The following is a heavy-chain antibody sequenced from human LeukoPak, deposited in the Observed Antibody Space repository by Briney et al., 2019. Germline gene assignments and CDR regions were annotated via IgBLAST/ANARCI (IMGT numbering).Heavy chain of an antibody. V-gene: IGHV3-23*01. D-gene: IGHD1-26*01. CDR2: ISGSGFSA. Sequence: PGGSLRLSCAASGFTFRNYAMSWVRQAPGEGLEWVSAISGSGFSAYYGDSVKGRFTISRDNSKNTLHLEMNSLRAEDTAVYYCAKDGVGETRDYFDYWGQGTLVTVSS. CDR3: AKDGVGETRDYFDY. CDR1: GFTFRNYA. J-gene: IGHJ4*02.